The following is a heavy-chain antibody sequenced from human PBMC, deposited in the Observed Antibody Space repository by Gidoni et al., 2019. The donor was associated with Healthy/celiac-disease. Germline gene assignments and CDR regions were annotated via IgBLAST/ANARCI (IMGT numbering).Heavy chain of an antibody. V-gene: IGHV4-59*08. D-gene: IGHD3-10*01. J-gene: IGHJ4*02. CDR3: ARLIAYYGSGSYFDY. Sequence: QVQMQESGPGLVKPSETLSLTCTVSGGSISSYYWSWIRQPPGKGLEWIGYIYYSGSTSYNPSLKSRVTISVDTSKNQFSLKLSSVTAADTAVYYCARLIAYYGSGSYFDYWGQGTLVTVSS. CDR1: GGSISSYY. CDR2: IYYSGST.